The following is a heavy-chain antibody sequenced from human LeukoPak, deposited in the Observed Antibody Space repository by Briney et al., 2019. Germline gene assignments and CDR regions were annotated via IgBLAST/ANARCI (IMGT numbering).Heavy chain of an antibody. D-gene: IGHD2-21*02. CDR1: GGSFSGYY. J-gene: IGHJ3*02. Sequence: PSETLSLTCAVYGGSFSGYYWSWIRQPPGKGLEWIGEINHSGSTNYNPSLKSRVTISVDTSKNQFSLKLSSVTAADTAVYYCARGRRAYIVVVTAIQGYAFDIWGQGTMVTVSS. V-gene: IGHV4-34*01. CDR3: ARGRRAYIVVVTAIQGYAFDI. CDR2: INHSGST.